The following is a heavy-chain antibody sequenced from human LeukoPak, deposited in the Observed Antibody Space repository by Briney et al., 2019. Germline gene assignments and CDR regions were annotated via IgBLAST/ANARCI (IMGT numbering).Heavy chain of an antibody. CDR3: ARGLVDTYGGFDY. V-gene: IGHV1-69*02. Sequence: GASVKVSCKASGGTFSSYTISWVRQAPGQGLEWMGRIIPILGIANYAQKFQGKVTITADKSTSTAYMELSSLRSEDTAVYYCARGLVDTYGGFDYWGQGTLVTVSS. J-gene: IGHJ4*02. D-gene: IGHD5-18*01. CDR2: IIPILGIA. CDR1: GGTFSSYT.